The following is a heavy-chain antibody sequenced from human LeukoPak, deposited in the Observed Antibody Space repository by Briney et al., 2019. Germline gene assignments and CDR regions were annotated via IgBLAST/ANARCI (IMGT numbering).Heavy chain of an antibody. CDR3: ASGSTFIGGDYYMDV. J-gene: IGHJ6*03. D-gene: IGHD2-2*01. CDR2: IYHSGST. CDR1: GGSISSGGYY. V-gene: IGHV4-30-2*01. Sequence: SETLSLTCTVSGGSISSGGYYWSWIRQPPGKGLEWIGYIYHSGSTYYNPSLKSRVTISVDRSKNQFSLKLSSATAADTAVYYCASGSTFIGGDYYMDVWGKGTTVTVSS.